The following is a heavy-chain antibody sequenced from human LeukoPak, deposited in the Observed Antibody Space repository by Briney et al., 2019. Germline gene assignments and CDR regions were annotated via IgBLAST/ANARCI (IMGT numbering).Heavy chain of an antibody. CDR2: ISGYDGNT. CDR1: GYTITTYG. V-gene: IGHV1-18*01. D-gene: IGHD2-2*01. J-gene: IGHJ5*02. CDR3: ARDCSTSCYWFDP. Sequence: ASVKVSCKASGYTITTYGISWVRQAPGQGLEWMGWISGYDGNTKYAQKLQGRVTMTTDTSTSTAYMELRSLRSDDTAVYYCARDCSTSCYWFDPWGQGTLVTVAS.